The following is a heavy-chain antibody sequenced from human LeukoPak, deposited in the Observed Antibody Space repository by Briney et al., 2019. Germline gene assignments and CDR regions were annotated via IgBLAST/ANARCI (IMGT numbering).Heavy chain of an antibody. CDR2: IYYSGST. V-gene: IGHV4-30-4*01. J-gene: IGHJ6*02. CDR1: GVSISSGDYY. CDR3: ARDPPHPGMGMDV. Sequence: PSETLSLTCTVSGVSISSGDYYWSWIRQPPGKGLEWIGYIYYSGSTYYNPSLKSRVTISVDTSKNQFSLKLSSVTAADTAVYYCARDPPHPGMGMDVWGQGTTVTVSS.